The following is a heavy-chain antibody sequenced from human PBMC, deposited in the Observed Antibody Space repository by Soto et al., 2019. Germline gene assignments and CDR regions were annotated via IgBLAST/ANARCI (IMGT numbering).Heavy chain of an antibody. CDR2: ISWNSGSI. CDR1: GFTFDDYA. Sequence: GGSLRLSGAASGFTFDDYAMHWVRQAPGKGLEWVSGISWNSGSIGYADSVKGRFTISRDNAKNSLYLQMNSLRAEDTALYYCAKGATVTTQRLDVWGKGTTVTVSS. CDR3: AKGATVTTQRLDV. D-gene: IGHD4-17*01. V-gene: IGHV3-9*01. J-gene: IGHJ6*04.